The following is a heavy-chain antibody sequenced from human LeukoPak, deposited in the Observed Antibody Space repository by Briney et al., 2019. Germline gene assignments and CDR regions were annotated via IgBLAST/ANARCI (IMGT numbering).Heavy chain of an antibody. CDR3: ARVAEPGIASRVHYFER. CDR1: GGSFSGYY. Sequence: PSETLSLTCAVYGGSFSGYYWSWIRQPPGKGLEWIGEINHSGSTNYNPSLKSRVTISVDTSKNQFSLKLSSVTAADTAVYHCARVAEPGIASRVHYFERWGQGARVTVSS. V-gene: IGHV4-34*01. CDR2: INHSGST. J-gene: IGHJ1*01. D-gene: IGHD6-6*01.